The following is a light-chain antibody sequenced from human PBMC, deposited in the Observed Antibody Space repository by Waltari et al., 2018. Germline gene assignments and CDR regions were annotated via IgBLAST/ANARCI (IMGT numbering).Light chain of an antibody. V-gene: IGKV3-15*01. Sequence: EIVLTQSPATLSVSPGERATLACRASQSVSDNLPWVQQKPGQAPRLLIFGASTRATGSPARFSGSGSGTEFTLTISSLQSEDVAVDYCRQYDKRPPVTFGGGTKVEIK. CDR3: RQYDKRPPVT. J-gene: IGKJ4*01. CDR1: QSVSDN. CDR2: GAS.